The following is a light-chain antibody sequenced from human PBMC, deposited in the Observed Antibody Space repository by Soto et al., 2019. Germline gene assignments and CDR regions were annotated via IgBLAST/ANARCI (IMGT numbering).Light chain of an antibody. CDR2: EVS. J-gene: IGLJ1*01. Sequence: QSALTQPASVSGSPGQSITISCTGTSSDVGGYNYVSWYQHHPGKAPKLIIYEVSDRPSGSSTRFSGSKSGNTASLTISGLQAEDEADYYCSSYTSSSPPDVFGTGTKVTVL. CDR1: SSDVGGYNY. CDR3: SSYTSSSPPDV. V-gene: IGLV2-14*01.